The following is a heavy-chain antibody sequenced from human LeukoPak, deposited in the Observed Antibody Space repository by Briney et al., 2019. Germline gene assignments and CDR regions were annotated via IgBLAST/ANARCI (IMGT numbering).Heavy chain of an antibody. Sequence: GGSLRLSCAASGFSVSSSYMNWVRQAPGKGLEWVSIIYRDGKTFYADYVKGRFTISRDSSKNTLYLQMNSLRAEDTAVYYCARDGYCSSTSCYDHYYYGMDVWGQGTTVTVSS. CDR3: ARDGYCSSTSCYDHYYYGMDV. V-gene: IGHV3-53*01. CDR1: GFSVSSSY. J-gene: IGHJ6*02. D-gene: IGHD2-2*01. CDR2: IYRDGKT.